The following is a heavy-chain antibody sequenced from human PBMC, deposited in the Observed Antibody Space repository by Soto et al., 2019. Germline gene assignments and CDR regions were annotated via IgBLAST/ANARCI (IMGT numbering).Heavy chain of an antibody. CDR1: GDSINSDDYY. CDR2: IYYRGNT. CDR3: ARLEGLATISYYFDF. D-gene: IGHD3-9*01. V-gene: IGHV4-39*01. J-gene: IGHJ4*02. Sequence: QLQLQASGPGLVKPSETLSLTCSVSGDSINSDDYYWGWSRQPPGKGLEWIGSIYYRGNTYYNPSLQTRVTISLDKSKGQFSLKLNSVTAADSAVYFCARLEGLATISYYFDFWGQGALVTVSS.